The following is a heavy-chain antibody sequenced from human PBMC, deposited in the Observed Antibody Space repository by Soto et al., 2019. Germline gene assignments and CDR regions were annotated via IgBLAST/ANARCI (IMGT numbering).Heavy chain of an antibody. J-gene: IGHJ6*02. V-gene: IGHV3-72*01. Sequence: EVQLVESGGGLVQPGGSLRLSCAASGLIFSDYHMDWVRQAPGKGLEWVGRIRRKANSYTTEYAASVKGRFTISRADSKNSRYLQRNSLKSEDTAVYYCAMLGGWSGGSSGMDGWGQGTTVTVSS. CDR1: GLIFSDYH. CDR2: IRRKANSYTT. D-gene: IGHD6-19*01. CDR3: AMLGGWSGGSSGMDG.